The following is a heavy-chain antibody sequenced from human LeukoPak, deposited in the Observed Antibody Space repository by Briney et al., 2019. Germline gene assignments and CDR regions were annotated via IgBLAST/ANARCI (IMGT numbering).Heavy chain of an antibody. CDR1: GGSISSSSYY. CDR3: ATPYRGGYNGLDI. D-gene: IGHD5-24*01. CDR2: IYYSGST. J-gene: IGHJ3*02. Sequence: PSETLSLTCTVSGGSISSSSYYWGWIRQPPGKGLEWIGSIYYSGSTYYNPSLKSRVTISVDTSKNQFSLKLNSVTAADTAVYYCATPYRGGYNGLDIWGQGTMVTVSS. V-gene: IGHV4-39*01.